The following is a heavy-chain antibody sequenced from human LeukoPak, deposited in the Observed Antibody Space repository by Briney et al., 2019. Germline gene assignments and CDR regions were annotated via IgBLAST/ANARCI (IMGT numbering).Heavy chain of an antibody. D-gene: IGHD6-19*01. Sequence: PGGSLRLSCAASGFTFSSYAMSWVRQAPGKGLEWVSAISGSGGSTHYADSVKGRFTISRDNSKNTLYLQMNSLRAEDTAVYYCAKDVSSGWYGDFDYWGQETWSPSPQ. CDR2: ISGSGGST. CDR3: AKDVSSGWYGDFDY. CDR1: GFTFSSYA. V-gene: IGHV3-23*01. J-gene: IGHJ4*01.